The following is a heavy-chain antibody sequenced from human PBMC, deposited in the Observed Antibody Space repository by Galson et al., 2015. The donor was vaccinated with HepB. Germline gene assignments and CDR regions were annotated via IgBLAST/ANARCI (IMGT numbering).Heavy chain of an antibody. D-gene: IGHD1-26*01. V-gene: IGHV3-30-3*01. CDR1: GFTFSSYA. J-gene: IGHJ3*02. CDR3: ARGGKYLEDAFDI. Sequence: SLRLSCAASGFTFSSYAMHWVRLAPGKGLEWVAVISYDGSNKYYADSVKGRFTISRDNSKNTLYLQMNSLRAEDTAVYYCARGGKYLEDAFDIWGQGTMVTVSS. CDR2: ISYDGSNK.